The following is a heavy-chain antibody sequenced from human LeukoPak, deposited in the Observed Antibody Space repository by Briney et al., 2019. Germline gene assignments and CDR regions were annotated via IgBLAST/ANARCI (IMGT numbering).Heavy chain of an antibody. CDR3: GRDVGP. CDR2: IYSGGTT. V-gene: IGHV3-53*01. CDR1: GFTVSNNY. Sequence: GGSLRLSCATSGFTVSNNYLHRVRQAPGKGLEWVSVIYSGGTTYYANSMKGRFTISRDSSKNTMYLQMNSLRVEDTAMYYCGRDVGPWGQGTLVTVSS. J-gene: IGHJ5*02.